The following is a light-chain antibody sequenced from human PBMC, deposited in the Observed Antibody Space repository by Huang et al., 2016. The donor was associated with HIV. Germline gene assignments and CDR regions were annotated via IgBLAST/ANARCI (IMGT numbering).Light chain of an antibody. CDR1: QSVSSY. J-gene: IGKJ4*01. Sequence: EIVLTQSPATLSLSPGERATLSCRASQSVSSYLAWYQQKPGQDPRLLIYDASNRSTGIPARFSGSGSGTDFTLTISSLEPEDFAVYYCQQRSNWSLTFGGGTKVEIK. CDR2: DAS. CDR3: QQRSNWSLT. V-gene: IGKV3-11*01.